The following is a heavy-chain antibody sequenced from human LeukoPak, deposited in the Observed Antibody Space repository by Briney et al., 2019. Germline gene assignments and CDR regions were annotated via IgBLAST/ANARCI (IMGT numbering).Heavy chain of an antibody. D-gene: IGHD3-22*01. Sequence: SETLSLTCTVSGGSISSYYWSWIRQPPGKGLERIGYIYYSGSTNYNPSLKSRVTISVDTSKNQFSLKLSSVTAADTAVYYCARDGYDSSGYADAFDIWGQGTMVTVSS. CDR2: IYYSGST. CDR1: GGSISSYY. J-gene: IGHJ3*02. V-gene: IGHV4-59*01. CDR3: ARDGYDSSGYADAFDI.